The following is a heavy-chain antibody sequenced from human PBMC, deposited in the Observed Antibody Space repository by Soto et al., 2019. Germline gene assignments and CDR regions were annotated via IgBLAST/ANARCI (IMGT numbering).Heavy chain of an antibody. CDR3: ARGPPIATAPTSFYNWFDP. V-gene: IGHV4-38-2*01. J-gene: IGHJ5*02. CDR1: GDSVSRGFY. Sequence: PSETLSLTCDVSGDSVSRGFYWGWIRQPPGKGLEWIGSIYRSGNTYYNPSLKSRVTISVDGSKNQFSLKLHSVTAADTAVYYCARGPPIATAPTSFYNWFDPWGQGTLVTGLL. D-gene: IGHD1-1*01. CDR2: IYRSGNT.